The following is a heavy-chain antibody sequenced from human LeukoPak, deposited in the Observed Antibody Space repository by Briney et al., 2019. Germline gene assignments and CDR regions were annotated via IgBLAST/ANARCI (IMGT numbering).Heavy chain of an antibody. Sequence: PGGSLRLSCAASGFTFDDYAMHWVRQAPGKGLEWVSLISGDGGSTYYADSVKGRFTISRDNSKNSLYLQMNSLRTEDTALYYSAKERYSSGWYRPPFDYWGQGTLVTVSS. CDR3: AKERYSSGWYRPPFDY. CDR2: ISGDGGST. D-gene: IGHD6-19*01. V-gene: IGHV3-43*02. J-gene: IGHJ4*02. CDR1: GFTFDDYA.